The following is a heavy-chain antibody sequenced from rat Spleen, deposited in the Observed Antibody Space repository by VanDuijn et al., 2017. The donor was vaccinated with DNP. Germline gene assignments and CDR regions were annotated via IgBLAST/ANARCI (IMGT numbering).Heavy chain of an antibody. V-gene: IGHV5-29*01. J-gene: IGHJ4*01. CDR3: ARLPGLDA. CDR2: ISYDGSST. D-gene: IGHD1-4*01. CDR1: GFTFSDYY. Sequence: EVQLVESDGGLVQPGRSLKLSCAASGFTFSDYYMAWVRQAPTKGLEWVATISYDGSSTYYRDSVKGRFTISRDNAKSTLYLQMDSLRSEDTATYYCARLPGLDAWGQGASVTVSS.